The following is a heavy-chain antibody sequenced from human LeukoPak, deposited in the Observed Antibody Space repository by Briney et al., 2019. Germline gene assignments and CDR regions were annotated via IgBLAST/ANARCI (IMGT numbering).Heavy chain of an antibody. Sequence: PSETLSLTCTVSGGSISSYYWSWIRQPPGKGLEWIGYIYYSGSTKYNPSLKSRVTISVDTSKNQFSLKLSSVTAADTAVYYCARARITMVRGVIGYMDVWGKGTTVTVSS. CDR2: IYYSGST. J-gene: IGHJ6*03. CDR1: GGSISSYY. CDR3: ARARITMVRGVIGYMDV. V-gene: IGHV4-59*01. D-gene: IGHD3-10*01.